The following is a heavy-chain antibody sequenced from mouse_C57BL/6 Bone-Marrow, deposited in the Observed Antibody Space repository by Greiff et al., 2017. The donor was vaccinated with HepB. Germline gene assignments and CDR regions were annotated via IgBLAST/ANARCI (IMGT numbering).Heavy chain of an antibody. CDR3: ARLVFYYDGYWYFDV. V-gene: IGHV2-9-1*01. Sequence: VQLQESGPGLVAPSQSLSITCTVSGFSLTSYAISWVRQPPGKGLEWLGVIWTGGGTNYNSALKSRLSISKDNSKSQVFLKMNSLQTDDTARYYCARLVFYYDGYWYFDVWGTGTTVTVSS. CDR1: GFSLTSYA. CDR2: IWTGGGT. D-gene: IGHD2-3*01. J-gene: IGHJ1*03.